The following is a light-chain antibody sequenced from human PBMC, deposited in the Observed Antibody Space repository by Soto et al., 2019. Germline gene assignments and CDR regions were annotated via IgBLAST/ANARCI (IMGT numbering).Light chain of an antibody. CDR2: AAS. CDR3: LQANRVPLS. J-gene: IGKJ5*01. Sequence: DIQMTQSPSSLSACVGGEVTITCRASQTIMTYLNWYQLKPGKPPRLLIYAASSLQSGVPPRFSGSGSGTDFTLTITSLQPEDFAIYFCLQANRVPLSFGQGTRLEI. V-gene: IGKV1-39*01. CDR1: QTIMTY.